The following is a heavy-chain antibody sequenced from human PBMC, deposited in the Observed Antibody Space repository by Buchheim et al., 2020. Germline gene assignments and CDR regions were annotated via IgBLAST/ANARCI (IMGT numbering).Heavy chain of an antibody. CDR3: AKRGPTEEEQLKFDY. J-gene: IGHJ4*02. V-gene: IGHV3-23*01. CDR1: GFTFSNYA. CDR2: VSNSGGNT. D-gene: IGHD1/OR15-1a*01. Sequence: EVQLLESGGGLVQPGGSLRLSCAASGFTFSNYAMSWVRQAPGKGLEWVSAVSNSGGNTYYADSVTGRFTISRDTSMNTLYLQMNSLRAGDTAVYYCAKRGPTEEEQLKFDYWGQGTL.